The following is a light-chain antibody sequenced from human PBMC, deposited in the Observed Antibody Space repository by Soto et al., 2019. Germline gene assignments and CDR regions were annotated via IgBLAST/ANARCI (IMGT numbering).Light chain of an antibody. CDR1: QSITNY. J-gene: IGKJ1*01. V-gene: IGKV3-11*01. CDR2: DAS. Sequence: EIRLTQSPATLSLSPGEIATLSCRASQSITNYLAWFQQKPGQAPRLVIYDASRRATGIPARFSGSGSGTDFTLTISSLEHEDFAVYHCQQRSNWPRTFGQGTRVEIK. CDR3: QQRSNWPRT.